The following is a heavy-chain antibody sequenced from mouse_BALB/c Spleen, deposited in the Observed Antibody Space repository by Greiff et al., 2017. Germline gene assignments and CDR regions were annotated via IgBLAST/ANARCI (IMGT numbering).Heavy chain of an antibody. CDR2: ISYSGST. J-gene: IGHJ2*01. Sequence: ESGPGLVKPSQSLSLTCTVTGYSITSDYAWNWIRQFPGNKLEWMGYISYSGSTSYNPSLKSRISITRDTSKNQFFLQLNSVTTEDTATYYCARSRGLNYFDYWGQGTTLTVSS. V-gene: IGHV3-2*02. D-gene: IGHD1-3*01. CDR1: GYSITSDYA. CDR3: ARSRGLNYFDY.